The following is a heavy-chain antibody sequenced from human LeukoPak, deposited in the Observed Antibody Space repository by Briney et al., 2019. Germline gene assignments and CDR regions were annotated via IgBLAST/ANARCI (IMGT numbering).Heavy chain of an antibody. J-gene: IGHJ4*02. Sequence: GGSLRLSCAAPGFTFSSYAMHWVRQAPGKGLEWVAVKSYDGSNKYYADSVKGRFTISRDNSKNTLYLQMNSLRAEDTAVYYCARGPRGRIAAAGYWGQGTLVTVSS. V-gene: IGHV3-30-3*01. CDR3: ARGPRGRIAAAGY. CDR2: KSYDGSNK. CDR1: GFTFSSYA. D-gene: IGHD6-13*01.